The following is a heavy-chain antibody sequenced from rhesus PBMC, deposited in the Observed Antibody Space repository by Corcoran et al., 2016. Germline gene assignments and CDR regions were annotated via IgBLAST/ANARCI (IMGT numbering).Heavy chain of an antibody. D-gene: IGHD6-25*01. V-gene: IGHV4-173*01. Sequence: QLQLQESGPGLVKPSETLSLTCAVSGGSISSNYWSWIRQPPGKGLEWIGRISGSGGSTHYNPSRQYRVTISTDTSKNQFSLKLSAVTAADTAVYYCARGRQLVPYYFDYWGQGVLVTVSS. CDR2: ISGSGGST. J-gene: IGHJ4*01. CDR3: ARGRQLVPYYFDY. CDR1: GGSISSNY.